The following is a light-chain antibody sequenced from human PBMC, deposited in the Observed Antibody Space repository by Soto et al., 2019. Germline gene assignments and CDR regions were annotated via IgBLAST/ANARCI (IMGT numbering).Light chain of an antibody. CDR1: SSDVGSFDS. Sequence: QSVLTQPASVSGSPGQPITISCTGTSSDVGSFDSVAWYQHNPGKAPKLMIYDVSNRPSGVSSRFSGSKSGNTASLSISGLQTEDEANYYCSSFTTSSTLVFGTGTNVTVL. CDR2: DVS. J-gene: IGLJ1*01. V-gene: IGLV2-14*01. CDR3: SSFTTSSTLV.